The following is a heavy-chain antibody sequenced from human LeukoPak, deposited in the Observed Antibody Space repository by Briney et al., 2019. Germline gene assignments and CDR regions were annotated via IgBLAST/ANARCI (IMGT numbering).Heavy chain of an antibody. V-gene: IGHV3-53*04. CDR3: AAPGHNDAFDI. CDR1: GFTFRNYA. Sequence: GGSLRLSCAASGFTFRNYAMSWVRQAPGKGLEWVSVIYSGGSTYYADSVKGRFTISRHNSKNTLYLQMNSLRAEDTAVYYCAAPGHNDAFDIWGQGTMVTASS. D-gene: IGHD1-14*01. J-gene: IGHJ3*02. CDR2: IYSGGST.